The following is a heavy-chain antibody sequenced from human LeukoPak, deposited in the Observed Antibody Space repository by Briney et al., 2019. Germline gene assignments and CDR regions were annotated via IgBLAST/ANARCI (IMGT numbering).Heavy chain of an antibody. CDR1: GGSVSSGTYY. J-gene: IGHJ4*02. Sequence: PSETPSLTCTVSGGSVSSGTYYWSWIRRPPGKGLEWIGYIYYSGSTNYNPSLKSRVTISIDTSKNQFSLKLSSVTAADTAVYYCARDRVRGNANPYFDYWGQGTLVTVSS. CDR3: ARDRVRGNANPYFDY. D-gene: IGHD1-1*01. CDR2: IYYSGST. V-gene: IGHV4-61*01.